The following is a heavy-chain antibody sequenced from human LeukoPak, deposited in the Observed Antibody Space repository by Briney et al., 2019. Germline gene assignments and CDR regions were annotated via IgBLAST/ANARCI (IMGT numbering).Heavy chain of an antibody. J-gene: IGHJ6*02. D-gene: IGHD3-9*01. CDR2: IWNDGSNK. V-gene: IGHV3-33*06. CDR3: AKDTRYFDWLLYRSHYYYGMDV. Sequence: GRSLRLSCAASGFSFRNYGIHWVRQAPGKGLEWVAIIWNDGSNKYYADSVKGRFTISRDNSKNTLYLQMNSLRAEDTAVYYCAKDTRYFDWLLYRSHYYYGMDVWGQGTTVTVSS. CDR1: GFSFRNYG.